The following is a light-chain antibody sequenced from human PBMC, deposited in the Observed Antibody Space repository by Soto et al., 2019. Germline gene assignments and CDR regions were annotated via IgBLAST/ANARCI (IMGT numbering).Light chain of an antibody. CDR1: QSVSSY. V-gene: IGKV3-11*01. Sequence: EIVLTQSPVTLSLSPGERATLSYRASQSVSSYLAWYQQKPGQAPRLLIYDASNRATGIPARFSGSGSGTDFTLTISSLGPEDFAVYYCQHRSVWPLTFGGGTKVESK. CDR2: DAS. J-gene: IGKJ4*01. CDR3: QHRSVWPLT.